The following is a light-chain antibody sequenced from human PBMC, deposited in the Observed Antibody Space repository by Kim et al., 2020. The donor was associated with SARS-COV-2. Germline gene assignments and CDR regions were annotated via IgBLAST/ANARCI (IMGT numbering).Light chain of an antibody. V-gene: IGKV3-20*01. CDR3: QQYDGSPRT. J-gene: IGKJ1*01. Sequence: DIVLTQSPGTLSLSPGEGATLSCRTSQSVGSNSLAWYQQKPGQAPRLLIYDASSRASGIPDRFSGSGSGTDFTLTISSLEPEDFAVYYCQQYDGSPRTLGQGTKVDIK. CDR2: DAS. CDR1: QSVGSNS.